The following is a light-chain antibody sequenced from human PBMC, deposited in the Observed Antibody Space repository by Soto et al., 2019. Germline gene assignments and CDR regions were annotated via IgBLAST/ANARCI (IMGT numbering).Light chain of an antibody. CDR1: QGISNY. V-gene: IGKV1-27*01. Sequence: DIQMTQSPSSLSASVGDRVTITCRATQGISNYLAWYQQKPGKVPKLLIYAASALQSGVPSRFSGSGSGTDFTLTISSLQPEDVATYYCQEYASAPALTFGGGTKVEIK. CDR3: QEYASAPALT. J-gene: IGKJ4*01. CDR2: AAS.